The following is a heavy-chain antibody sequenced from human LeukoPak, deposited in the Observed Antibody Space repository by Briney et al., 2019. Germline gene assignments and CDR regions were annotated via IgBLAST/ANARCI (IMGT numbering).Heavy chain of an antibody. D-gene: IGHD6-19*01. J-gene: IGHJ4*02. CDR3: ARTTAGNSSGRYPGWPVDY. V-gene: IGHV3-23*01. CDR1: GFTFRNYA. Sequence: GGSLRLSCAASGFTFRNYAIYWVRQAPGKGLEWVSGISGSGGDTYFADSVKGRFTISRDHSKNTVFLQMDSLRAEDTAVYYCARTTAGNSSGRYPGWPVDYWGQGTLVTVSS. CDR2: ISGSGGDT.